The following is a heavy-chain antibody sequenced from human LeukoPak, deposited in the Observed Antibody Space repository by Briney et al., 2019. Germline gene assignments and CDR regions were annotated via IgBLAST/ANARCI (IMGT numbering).Heavy chain of an antibody. CDR3: ARGHTTRSSWYYLGPYYFDY. D-gene: IGHD6-13*01. Sequence: PSETLSLTCAVYGGSFSGYYWSWIRQPPGKGLEWIGEINHSGSTNYNPSLKSRVTISVDTSKNQFSLKLSSVTAADTAVYYCARGHTTRSSWYYLGPYYFDYWGQGTLVTVSS. J-gene: IGHJ4*02. V-gene: IGHV4-34*01. CDR2: INHSGST. CDR1: GGSFSGYY.